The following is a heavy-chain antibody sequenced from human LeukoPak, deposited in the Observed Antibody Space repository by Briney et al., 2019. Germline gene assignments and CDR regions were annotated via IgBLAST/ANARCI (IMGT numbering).Heavy chain of an antibody. J-gene: IGHJ3*02. CDR1: GFTFSGYD. V-gene: IGHV3-13*01. Sequence: GGSLRLSCAASGFTFSGYDMHWVRQGQGKGLEWVAAISIGGDTYYPGSVKGRFTITRENAKNSFYLQMNSLRAGDTSIYYCARAHVGWGLAFDIWGQGTVVIVSS. CDR2: ISIGGDT. CDR3: ARAHVGWGLAFDI. D-gene: IGHD3-16*01.